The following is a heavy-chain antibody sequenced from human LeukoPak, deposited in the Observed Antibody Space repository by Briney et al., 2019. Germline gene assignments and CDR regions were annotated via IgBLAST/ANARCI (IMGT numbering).Heavy chain of an antibody. CDR2: ISGTDSYI. CDR1: GFTFSSYS. D-gene: IGHD5-18*01. Sequence: GGSLRLSCAASGFTFSSYSMNWVRQAPGKGLEWVSSISGTDSYIWYADSVKGRFTISRDNAKNSLYLQMNSLRAEDTAVYYCAGDRRGYSYGYSIDYWGQGTLVTVSS. CDR3: AGDRRGYSYGYSIDY. J-gene: IGHJ4*02. V-gene: IGHV3-21*01.